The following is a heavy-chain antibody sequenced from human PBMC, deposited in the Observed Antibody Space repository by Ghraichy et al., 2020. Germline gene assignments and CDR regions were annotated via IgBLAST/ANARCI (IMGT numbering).Heavy chain of an antibody. D-gene: IGHD5-24*01. Sequence: GGSLRLSCAASGFSFSNYWMSWVRQSPGKGLEWVANIKPDGSDKYYLDSVWARFTISRDNAKNLLFLEMNSLGVDDTAMYYCARDGGGYDFWGQGTLVTVSS. J-gene: IGHJ4*02. V-gene: IGHV3-7*01. CDR3: ARDGGGYDF. CDR1: GFSFSNYW. CDR2: IKPDGSDK.